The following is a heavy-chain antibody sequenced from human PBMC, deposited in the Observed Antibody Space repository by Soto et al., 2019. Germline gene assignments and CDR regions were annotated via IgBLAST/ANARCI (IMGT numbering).Heavy chain of an antibody. CDR3: ARGPSADKVDY. J-gene: IGHJ4*02. CDR1: GGSVSSGDYY. CDR2: IYNSGAT. V-gene: IGHV4-30-4*01. Sequence: QVHLQESGPGLVEPSQTLSLTCTVSGGSVSSGDYYWSWIRQSPGGGLEWIGHIYNSGATYSNPSLTSRVTLSVDTSTSQFFLNLNSVTAADTAIYYCARGPSADKVDYWGRGALVTVSS. D-gene: IGHD3-3*01.